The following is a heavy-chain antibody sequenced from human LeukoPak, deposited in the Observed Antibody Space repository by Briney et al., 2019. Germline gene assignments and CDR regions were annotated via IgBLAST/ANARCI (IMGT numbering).Heavy chain of an antibody. J-gene: IGHJ5*02. CDR3: SRGPRFDP. V-gene: IGHV1-8*01. CDR2: VNTNSGDT. CDR1: GYSFNIYE. Sequence: ASVKVSCKTSGYSFNIYEINWVRQATGQGLEWMGWVNTNSGDTDYAQKFQGRPTMTRNTSISTAYMELSGLRLEDTAVYYCSRGPRFDPWGQGTQVTVSS.